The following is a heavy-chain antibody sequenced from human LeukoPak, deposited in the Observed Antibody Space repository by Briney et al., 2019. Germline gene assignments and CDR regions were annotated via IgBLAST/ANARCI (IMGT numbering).Heavy chain of an antibody. D-gene: IGHD2-21*02. CDR1: GFTFSDYT. J-gene: IGHJ4*02. CDR3: ARDYFYCGGDCFADY. Sequence: GGSLRLSCAASGFTFSDYTMTWVRQAPGKGLEWVSSISGGSRSIYYVDSVKGRFTISRGNAKNSLYLQVNSLRAEDTAIYYCARDYFYCGGDCFADYWGQGTLVTVSS. CDR2: ISGGSRSI. V-gene: IGHV3-21*04.